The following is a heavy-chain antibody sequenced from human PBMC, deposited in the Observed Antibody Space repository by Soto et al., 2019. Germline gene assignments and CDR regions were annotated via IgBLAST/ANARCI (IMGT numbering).Heavy chain of an antibody. CDR2: IYSGGST. D-gene: IGHD6-6*01. J-gene: IGHJ4*02. V-gene: IGHV3-53*01. CDR3: ASDIEYSSSSGDY. CDR1: GFTVSSNY. Sequence: GGSLRLSCAASGFTVSSNYMSWVRQAPGKGLEWVSVIYSGGSTYYADSVKGRFTISRDNSKNTLYLQMNSLRAEDTAVYYCASDIEYSSSSGDYWGQGTLVTVSS.